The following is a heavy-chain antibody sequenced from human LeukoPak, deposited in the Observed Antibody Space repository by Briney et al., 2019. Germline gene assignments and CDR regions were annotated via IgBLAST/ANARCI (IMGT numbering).Heavy chain of an antibody. CDR1: GFTFSSYA. CDR3: AKSDDIVVVPAALGY. D-gene: IGHD2-2*01. Sequence: GSLRLSCAASGFTFSSYAMSWVRQAPGKGLEWVSAISGSGGSTYYADSVKGRFTISRDNSKNTLYLQMNSLRAEDTAVYYCAKSDDIVVVPAALGYWGQGTLVTVSS. CDR2: ISGSGGST. J-gene: IGHJ4*02. V-gene: IGHV3-23*01.